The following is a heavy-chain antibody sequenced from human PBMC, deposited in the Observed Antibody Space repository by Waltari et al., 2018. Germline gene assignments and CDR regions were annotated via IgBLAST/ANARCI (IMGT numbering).Heavy chain of an antibody. D-gene: IGHD4-17*01. CDR1: GLPLRTFG. CDR3: AKDGDYSLPGYDAFDV. J-gene: IGHJ3*01. Sequence: QVQLLESGGAMVQPGGSLRLSCEVSGLPLRTFGMHWVRQTPARGLEWVAFMRYDGTTKYYADSVTGRFTISRDISENMCYLEMNTLRADDTAVYYCAKDGDYSLPGYDAFDVWGPGTMVTVSS. CDR2: MRYDGTTK. V-gene: IGHV3-30*02.